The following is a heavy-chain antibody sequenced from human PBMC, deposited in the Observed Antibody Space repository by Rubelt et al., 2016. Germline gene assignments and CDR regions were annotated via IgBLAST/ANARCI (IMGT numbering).Heavy chain of an antibody. Sequence: GGGLVKPGGSLRLSCAASGFTISSDALHWVRQAPGKGLEWVALISYDGSKTYYADFVRGRFTISRDNSENTLYLHVNSLRAEDTAVYYCARVSRGATHSIGIDYWGQGTLVTVSS. CDR3: ARVSRGATHSIGIDY. D-gene: IGHD1-26*01. CDR1: GFTISSDA. CDR2: ISYDGSKT. J-gene: IGHJ4*02. V-gene: IGHV3-30*04.